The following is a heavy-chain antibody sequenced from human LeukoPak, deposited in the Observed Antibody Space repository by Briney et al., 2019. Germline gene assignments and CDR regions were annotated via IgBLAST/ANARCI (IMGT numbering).Heavy chain of an antibody. CDR1: GFSITRPG. Sequence: GMSLRLSCAASGFSITRPGMHWVRQAPGKGLEWVGHIYSDGSNTYYADSVRGRFTISRDISKNTVYLQMNSLRPEDTAVYFCAKDKGNYGYDYWGQGTLATVSS. J-gene: IGHJ4*02. CDR3: AKDKGNYGYDY. V-gene: IGHV3-30*18. D-gene: IGHD5-12*01. CDR2: IYSDGSNT.